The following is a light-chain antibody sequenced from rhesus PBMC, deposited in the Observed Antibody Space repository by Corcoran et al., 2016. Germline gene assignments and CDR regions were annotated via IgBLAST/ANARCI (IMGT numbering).Light chain of an antibody. CDR3: SSHSTTDTFV. V-gene: IGLV2-13*03. CDR2: EVT. J-gene: IGLJ1*01. CDR1: SGDIGGYDR. Sequence: QAAPTQSPSVSGSPGQSVTISCTGTSGDIGGYDRVSWYQQHPGKSPKLMIYEVTKRPSGVSGRFSGSRSDNTASLTISGLQAEDEADYFCSSHSTTDTFVFGSGTRLTVL.